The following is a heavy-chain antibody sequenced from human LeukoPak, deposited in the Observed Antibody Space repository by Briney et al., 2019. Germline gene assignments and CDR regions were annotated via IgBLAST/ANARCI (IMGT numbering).Heavy chain of an antibody. Sequence: SETLSLTCTVSGYSISSGYYWGWIRQPPGKGLEWIGEINHSGSTNYNPSLKSRVTISVDTSKNQFSLKLSSVTAADTAVYYCARPGSRATGYFDYWGQGTLVTVSS. CDR2: INHSGST. D-gene: IGHD1-26*01. V-gene: IGHV4-38-2*02. J-gene: IGHJ4*02. CDR3: ARPGSRATGYFDY. CDR1: GYSISSGYY.